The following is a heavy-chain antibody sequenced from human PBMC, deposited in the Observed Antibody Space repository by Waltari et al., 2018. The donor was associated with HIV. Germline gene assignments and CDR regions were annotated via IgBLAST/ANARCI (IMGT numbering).Heavy chain of an antibody. V-gene: IGHV1-8*01. CDR1: GYTFTSYD. CDR3: ARGCKNCSSTSAHYSD. D-gene: IGHD2-2*01. Sequence: QVQLVQSGAEVKKPGASVKVSCKASGYTFTSYDINWVRQATGQGLEWMGWMNPNSGNTGSAQKFQGRVTMTRNTSISTAYMELSSLRSEDTAVYYCARGCKNCSSTSAHYSDWGQGTLVTVSS. J-gene: IGHJ4*02. CDR2: MNPNSGNT.